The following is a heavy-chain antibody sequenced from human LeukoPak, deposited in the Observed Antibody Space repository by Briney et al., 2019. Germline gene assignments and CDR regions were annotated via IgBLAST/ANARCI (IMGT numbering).Heavy chain of an antibody. CDR2: IYYSGST. J-gene: IGHJ5*02. D-gene: IGHD3-16*01. CDR1: GGSISSSSYY. CDR3: ARLLYDYVSNWFDP. Sequence: PSETLSPTCTVSGGSISSSSYYWGWIRQPSGKGLEWIGSIYYSGSTYYNPSLKSRVTISVDTSKNQFSLKLSSVTAADTAVYYCARLLYDYVSNWFDPWGQGTLVTVSS. V-gene: IGHV4-39*01.